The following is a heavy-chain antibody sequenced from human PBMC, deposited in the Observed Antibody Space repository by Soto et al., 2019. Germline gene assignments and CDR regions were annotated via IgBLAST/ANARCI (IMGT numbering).Heavy chain of an antibody. V-gene: IGHV5-51*01. J-gene: IGHJ6*02. CDR1: GYSFTSYW. D-gene: IGHD2-2*01. CDR3: ARYCISTSCYRYYGMDV. CDR2: IYPGDSDT. Sequence: PGESLKISCKGSGYSFTSYWIGWVRQMPGKGLEWMGIIYPGDSDTRYSPSFQGQVTISADKSISTAYLQWSSLKASDTAMYYCARYCISTSCYRYYGMDVWGQGTTVTVSS.